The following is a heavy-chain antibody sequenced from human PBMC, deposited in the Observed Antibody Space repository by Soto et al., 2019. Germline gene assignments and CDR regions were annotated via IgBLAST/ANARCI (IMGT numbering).Heavy chain of an antibody. D-gene: IGHD1-1*01. J-gene: IGHJ4*02. CDR1: GFTFGDYA. CDR2: IRSKAYGGTT. Sequence: GGSLRLSCTASGFTFGDYAMSWFRQAPGKGLEWVGFIRSKAYGGTTEYAASVKGRFTISRDDSKSIAYLQMNSLKTEDTAVYYCTSPGWLVELEPLDEPFDYWGQGTLVTVSS. V-gene: IGHV3-49*03. CDR3: TSPGWLVELEPLDEPFDY.